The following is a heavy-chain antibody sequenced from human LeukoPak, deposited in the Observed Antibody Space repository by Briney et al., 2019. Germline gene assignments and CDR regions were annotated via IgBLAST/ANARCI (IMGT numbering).Heavy chain of an antibody. V-gene: IGHV3-74*03. D-gene: IGHD3-10*01. CDR2: INGDGSIT. Sequence: GGSLRLSCAASGFTFSTYRMHWVRQAPGEGLVWVSGINGDGSITTYADSVKGRFTVSRDNTRNTLYLEMNSRRADDTAVYYCARSYYGPGDYQNAPFFDFWGQGTLVTVSS. CDR1: GFTFSTYR. J-gene: IGHJ4*02. CDR3: ARSYYGPGDYQNAPFFDF.